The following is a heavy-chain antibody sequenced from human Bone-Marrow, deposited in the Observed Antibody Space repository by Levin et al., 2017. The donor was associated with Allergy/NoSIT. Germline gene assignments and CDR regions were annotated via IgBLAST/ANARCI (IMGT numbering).Heavy chain of an antibody. J-gene: IGHJ3*02. V-gene: IGHV4-59*01. CDR1: GGPMNTSY. CDR2: VYYNGIT. Sequence: SQTLSLTCTVSGGPMNTSYWNWIRQSPGKGLEWIGYVYYNGITNYNPSLTSRVSISIDTSRAQISLSLTSVTAADTAVYYCARVPYYYDAAGFYFAFHIWGQGTPITVSS. D-gene: IGHD3-22*01. CDR3: ARVPYYYDAAGFYFAFHI.